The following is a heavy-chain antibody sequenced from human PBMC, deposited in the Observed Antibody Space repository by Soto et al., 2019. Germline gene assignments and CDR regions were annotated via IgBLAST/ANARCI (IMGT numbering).Heavy chain of an antibody. D-gene: IGHD3-10*01. CDR3: ARAGKYYYGSGSPYYSGMDV. CDR1: GYTFTSYG. CDR2: ISGYNGNT. V-gene: IGHV1-18*04. Sequence: QVQLVQSGAEVKKPGASVKVSCKASGYTFTSYGVSWVRQAPGHGLEWMGWISGYNGNTNYAQKLQGRVTMTTDTSTSTAYMELRSLRSDDTAVYYCARAGKYYYGSGSPYYSGMDVWGQGITVTVSS. J-gene: IGHJ6*02.